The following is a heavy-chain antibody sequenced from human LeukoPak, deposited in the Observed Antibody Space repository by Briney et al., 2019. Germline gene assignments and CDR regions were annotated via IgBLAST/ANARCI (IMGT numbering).Heavy chain of an antibody. Sequence: SETLSLTCTVSGGSISSYYWSWIRQPPGKGLEWIGYIYYSGSTNYNPSLKSRVTISVDTSKNQFSLKLSSVIAANTAVYYCATPRGPPSYYYYMDVWGKGTTVTVSS. D-gene: IGHD1-14*01. CDR3: ATPRGPPSYYYYMDV. J-gene: IGHJ6*03. CDR1: GGSISSYY. V-gene: IGHV4-59*01. CDR2: IYYSGST.